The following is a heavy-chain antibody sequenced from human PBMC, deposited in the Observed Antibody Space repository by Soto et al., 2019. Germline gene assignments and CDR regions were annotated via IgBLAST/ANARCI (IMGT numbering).Heavy chain of an antibody. Sequence: PGGSLRLSCAASGFSFDTYAMSWVRQAPGKGLEWVSAISASGTNTYYADSVKGRFTISRDNSKSTLYLQMGSLRAEDTAVYYCARGQVDILTGYYKEPYYYYYGMDVWGQGTTVTVSS. CDR1: GFSFDTYA. CDR3: ARGQVDILTGYYKEPYYYYYGMDV. D-gene: IGHD3-9*01. V-gene: IGHV3-23*01. CDR2: ISASGTNT. J-gene: IGHJ6*02.